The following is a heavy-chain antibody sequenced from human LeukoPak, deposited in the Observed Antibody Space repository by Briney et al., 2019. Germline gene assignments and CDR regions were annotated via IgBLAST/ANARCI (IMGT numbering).Heavy chain of an antibody. V-gene: IGHV4-38-2*02. D-gene: IGHD3-22*01. CDR1: GYSISSGNY. Sequence: SETLSLTCTVSGYSISSGNYWGWIRQPPGKGLEWIASIYHSGSTYYNPSLKSRVTISVNTSKNQFSLTLSSVTAADAAVYYCASPDSSGYYGDAFDIWGQGTMVTVSS. CDR3: ASPDSSGYYGDAFDI. CDR2: IYHSGST. J-gene: IGHJ3*02.